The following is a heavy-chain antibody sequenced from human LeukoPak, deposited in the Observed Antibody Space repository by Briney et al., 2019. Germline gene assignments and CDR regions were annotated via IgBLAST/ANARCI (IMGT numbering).Heavy chain of an antibody. CDR3: ARGQYSGYDEDY. Sequence: ASMKVSCKASGYTFTSYDINWVRQAPGQGLEWMGWMNPNSGNTGYAQKFQGRVTMTRNTSISTAYMELSGLRSEDTAVYYCARGQYSGYDEDYWGQGTLVTVSS. CDR1: GYTFTSYD. V-gene: IGHV1-8*01. J-gene: IGHJ4*02. CDR2: MNPNSGNT. D-gene: IGHD5-12*01.